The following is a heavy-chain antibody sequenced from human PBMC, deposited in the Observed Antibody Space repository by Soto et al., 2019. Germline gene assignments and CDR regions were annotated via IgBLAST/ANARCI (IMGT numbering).Heavy chain of an antibody. D-gene: IGHD6-6*01. CDR3: ARGEGYSSSYGIDY. CDR1: GFTFSSYA. J-gene: IGHJ4*02. Sequence: GGSLRLSCAASGFTFSSYAMHWVRQAPGKGLEWVAVISYDGSNKYYADSVKGRFTISRDNSKNTLYLQMNSLRAEDTAVYYCARGEGYSSSYGIDYWGQGTLVTVSS. CDR2: ISYDGSNK. V-gene: IGHV3-30-3*01.